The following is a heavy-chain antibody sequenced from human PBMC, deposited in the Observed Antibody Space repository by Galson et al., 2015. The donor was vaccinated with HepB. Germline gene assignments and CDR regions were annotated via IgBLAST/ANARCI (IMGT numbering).Heavy chain of an antibody. D-gene: IGHD2-15*01. CDR1: GFNFRSYG. J-gene: IGHJ6*02. V-gene: IGHV3-30*03. CDR3: AREGREEVGAPRGDFFFLPMDV. CDR2: ISYDGSNR. Sequence: SLRLSCAASGFNFRSYGIHWVRQAPGKGLEWVALISYDGSNRYYADAVKGRITTSRDNSQNTLFLQMDSLRPEDTAIYYCAREGREEVGAPRGDFFFLPMDVWGQGTTVIVSS.